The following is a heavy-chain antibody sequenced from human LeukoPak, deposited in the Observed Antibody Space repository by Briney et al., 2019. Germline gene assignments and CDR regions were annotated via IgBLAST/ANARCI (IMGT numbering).Heavy chain of an antibody. CDR1: GGSISSGGYS. J-gene: IGHJ5*01. D-gene: IGHD3-22*01. CDR3: ARGDGGYSPFDS. Sequence: SETLSLTCAVSGGSISSGGYSWSWIRQPPGKGLEWIGYIYHSGSTYYNPSLKSRVTISVDRSKNQFSLKLSSVTAADTAVYYCARGDGGYSPFDSWGQGTLVTVSS. V-gene: IGHV4-30-2*01. CDR2: IYHSGST.